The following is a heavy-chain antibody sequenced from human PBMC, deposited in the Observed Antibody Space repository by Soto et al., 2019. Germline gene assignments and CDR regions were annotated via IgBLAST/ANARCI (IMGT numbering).Heavy chain of an antibody. V-gene: IGHV5-51*01. CDR1: GYSFTSYW. CDR2: IYPGDSDT. J-gene: IGHJ3*02. D-gene: IGHD6-13*01. CDR3: ARPAPPSVLDSSSWNSWAFDI. Sequence: RGESLKISCKGSGYSFTSYWIGWVRQMPGKGLEWMGIIYPGDSDTRYSPSFQGQVTISADKSISTAYLQWSSLKASDTAMYYCARPAPPSVLDSSSWNSWAFDIWGQGTMVTVSS.